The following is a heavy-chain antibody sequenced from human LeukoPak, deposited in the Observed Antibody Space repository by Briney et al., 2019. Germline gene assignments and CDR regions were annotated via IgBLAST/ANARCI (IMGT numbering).Heavy chain of an antibody. V-gene: IGHV3-21*01. Sequence: GGSLRLSCAASGLTFSSYSMNWVRPAPGKGLEWVCSISSSSSYIYYADSVKGRFTISRDNAKNSLYLQMNSLRAEDTAVYYCARARVGLGYCSGGSCYGEAYWGQGTLVTVSS. J-gene: IGHJ4*02. CDR1: GLTFSSYS. CDR2: ISSSSSYI. D-gene: IGHD2-15*01. CDR3: ARARVGLGYCSGGSCYGEAY.